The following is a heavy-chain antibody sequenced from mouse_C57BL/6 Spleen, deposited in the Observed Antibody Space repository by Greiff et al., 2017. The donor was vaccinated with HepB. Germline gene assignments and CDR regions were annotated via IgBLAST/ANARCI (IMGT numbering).Heavy chain of an antibody. D-gene: IGHD1-1*01. V-gene: IGHV5-4*03. Sequence: EVKLMESGGGLVKPGGSLKLSCAASGFTFSSYAMSWVRQTPEKRLEWVATISDGGSYTYYPDNVKGRFTISRDKAKNNLYLQMSHLKSEDTAMYYCARKSSYWYFDVWGTGTTVTVSS. CDR1: GFTFSSYA. J-gene: IGHJ1*03. CDR3: ARKSSYWYFDV. CDR2: ISDGGSYT.